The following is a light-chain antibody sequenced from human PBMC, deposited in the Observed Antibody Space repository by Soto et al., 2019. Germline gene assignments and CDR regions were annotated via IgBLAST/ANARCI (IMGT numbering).Light chain of an antibody. CDR2: AAS. V-gene: IGKV1-39*01. Sequence: DIQMTQSPSSLSASVGDTVTITCRASQSISSYLNWYQQKPGKAPKLLIYAASSLQSGVPSTFSGSGSGTDFTLTINSLQPEDFATYYCQQSYSTPPITFGQGTRLEIK. CDR1: QSISSY. CDR3: QQSYSTPPIT. J-gene: IGKJ5*01.